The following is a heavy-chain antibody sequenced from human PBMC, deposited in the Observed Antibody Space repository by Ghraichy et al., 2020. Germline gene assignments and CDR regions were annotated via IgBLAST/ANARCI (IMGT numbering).Heavy chain of an antibody. Sequence: SETLSLTCAVYGGSFSGYYWSWIRQPPGKGLEWIGEINHSGSTNYNPSLKSRVTISVDTSKNQFSLKLSSVTAADTAVYYCAREGWELPGVIDPWGQGTLVTVSS. J-gene: IGHJ5*02. CDR2: INHSGST. CDR1: GGSFSGYY. CDR3: AREGWELPGVIDP. D-gene: IGHD1-26*01. V-gene: IGHV4-34*01.